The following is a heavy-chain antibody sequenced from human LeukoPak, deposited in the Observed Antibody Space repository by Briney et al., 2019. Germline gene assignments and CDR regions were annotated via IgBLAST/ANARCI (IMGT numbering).Heavy chain of an antibody. CDR1: GFSFSTYW. J-gene: IGHJ4*02. CDR3: ASLSWNDYDRSGFDN. Sequence: GGSLRLSCAASGFSFSTYWMSWVRRAPGKGLEWVANINQDGRTVYYVDSVKGQFTISRDNAKNSLYLQMNSLRAEDTAVYYCASLSWNDYDRSGFDNWGQGTLVTVSS. CDR2: INQDGRTV. V-gene: IGHV3-7*05. D-gene: IGHD3-22*01.